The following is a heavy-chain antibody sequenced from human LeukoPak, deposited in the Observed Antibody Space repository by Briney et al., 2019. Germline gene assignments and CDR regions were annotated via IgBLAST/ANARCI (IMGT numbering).Heavy chain of an antibody. CDR3: AKVGLYDYVWGSYRSLGVFDY. V-gene: IGHV3-23*01. CDR1: GFTFSSYS. J-gene: IGHJ4*02. D-gene: IGHD3-16*02. CDR2: ISGSGGST. Sequence: GGSLRLSCAASGFTFSSYSMNWVRQAPGKGLEWVSAISGSGGSTYYADSVKGRFTISRDNSKNTLYLQMNSLRAEDTAVYYCAKVGLYDYVWGSYRSLGVFDYWGQGTLVTVSS.